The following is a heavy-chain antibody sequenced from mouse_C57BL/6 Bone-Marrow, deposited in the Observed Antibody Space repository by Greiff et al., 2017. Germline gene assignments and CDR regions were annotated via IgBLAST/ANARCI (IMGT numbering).Heavy chain of an antibody. CDR1: GFTFSNYW. V-gene: IGHV6-3*01. CDR2: IRLKSDNYAT. Sequence: EVMLVESGGGLVQPGGSMKLSCVASGFTFSNYWMNWVRQSPEKGLEWVAQIRLKSDNYATHYAESVKGRFTISRDDSKSSVYLQMNNLRAEDTGIYYCTGNTTVVERDYYAMDYWGQGTSVTVSS. J-gene: IGHJ4*01. CDR3: TGNTTVVERDYYAMDY. D-gene: IGHD1-1*01.